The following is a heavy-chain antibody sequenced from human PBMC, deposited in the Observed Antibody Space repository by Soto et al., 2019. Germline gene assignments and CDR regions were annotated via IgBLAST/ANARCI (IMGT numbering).Heavy chain of an antibody. V-gene: IGHV3-53*01. J-gene: IGHJ3*02. CDR2: LYDLDGT. CDR1: GLTVSGKKY. Sequence: GGSLRLSCXAFGLTVSGKKYVAWVRQAPGKGLEWVSALYDLDGTYYADSVKGRFTTSSDSSRTTVYLQMNDLRPDDTAVYSCATWHLREHAYDIWGQGTTVTVSS. CDR3: ATWHLREHAYDI. D-gene: IGHD3-10*01.